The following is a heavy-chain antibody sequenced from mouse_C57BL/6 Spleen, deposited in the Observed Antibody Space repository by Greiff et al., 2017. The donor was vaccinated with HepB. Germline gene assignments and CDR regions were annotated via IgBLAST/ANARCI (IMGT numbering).Heavy chain of an antibody. J-gene: IGHJ4*01. CDR2: IWRGGST. D-gene: IGHD1-1*01. V-gene: IGHV2-5*01. CDR1: GFSLTSYG. Sequence: QVQLQQSGPGLVQPSQSLSITCTVSGFSLTSYGVHWVRQSPGKGLEWLGVIWRGGSTDYNAAFMSRLSITKDNSKSQVFFKMNSLQADDTAIYYCAKNPSTVVEGGAMDYWGQGTSVTVSS. CDR3: AKNPSTVVEGGAMDY.